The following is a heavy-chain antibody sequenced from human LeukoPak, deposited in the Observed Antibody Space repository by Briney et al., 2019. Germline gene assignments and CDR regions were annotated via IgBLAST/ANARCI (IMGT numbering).Heavy chain of an antibody. D-gene: IGHD2-21*02. V-gene: IGHV3-53*01. CDR2: IYSGGST. CDR3: ASARLLFLAFDY. J-gene: IGHJ4*02. CDR1: GFTVSSNY. Sequence: GGSLRLSCAASGFTVSSNYMSWVRQAPGKGLEWVSVIYSGGSTYYADSVKGRFTISRDNSKNTLYLQMNSLRAEDTAVYYCASARLLFLAFDYWGQGTLVTVSS.